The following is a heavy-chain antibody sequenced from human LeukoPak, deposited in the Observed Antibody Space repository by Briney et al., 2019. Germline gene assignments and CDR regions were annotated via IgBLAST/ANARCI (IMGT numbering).Heavy chain of an antibody. CDR1: GASISISSYY. CDR3: ARQGGTPDWFDP. V-gene: IGHV4-39*01. Sequence: PSETLSLTCTVSGASISISSYYWGWIRQPPGKGLEWIGNIHYSGSTYYNPSLKSRVTISVHTPKNQFSLKLSSVTAADTAVYYCARQGGTPDWFDPWGQGTLVTVSS. CDR2: IHYSGST. J-gene: IGHJ5*02. D-gene: IGHD1-26*01.